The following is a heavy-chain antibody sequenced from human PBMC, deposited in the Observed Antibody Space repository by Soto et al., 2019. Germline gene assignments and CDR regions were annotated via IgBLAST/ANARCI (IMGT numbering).Heavy chain of an antibody. Sequence: QVQLQQWGTGLFKPSETLSLTCAVYGGSFTTYYWAWIRQSPGKGLDWIGETHHTGSTTYSPSLMSRVSISIDTSRNQFPLKLRAVTAADTGVYYCANRLGSFWGQGVLVTVSS. CDR2: THHTGST. CDR3: ANRLGSF. J-gene: IGHJ4*02. V-gene: IGHV4-34*01. CDR1: GGSFTTYY. D-gene: IGHD3-16*01.